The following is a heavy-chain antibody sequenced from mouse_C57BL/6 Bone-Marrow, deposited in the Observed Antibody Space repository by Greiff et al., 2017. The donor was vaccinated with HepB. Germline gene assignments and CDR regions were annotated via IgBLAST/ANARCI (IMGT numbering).Heavy chain of an antibody. V-gene: IGHV1-62-2*01. Sequence: QVHVKQSGAELVKPGASVKLSCKASGYTFTEYTIHWVKQRSGQGLEWIGWFYPGSGSIKYNEKFKDKATLTADKSSSTVYMELSRLTSEDSAVYYGARHEDKSIVRGWYFDVWGTGTTVTVS. CDR3: ARHEDKSIVRGWYFDV. J-gene: IGHJ1*03. CDR1: GYTFTEYT. D-gene: IGHD2-12*01. CDR2: FYPGSGSI.